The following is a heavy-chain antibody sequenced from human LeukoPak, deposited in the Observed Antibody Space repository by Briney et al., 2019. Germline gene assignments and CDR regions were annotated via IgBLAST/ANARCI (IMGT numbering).Heavy chain of an antibody. CDR3: ARLTGIANAFDI. Sequence: PSETLSLTCTVSGGSISSYYWSWIRQPPGKGLEWIGYIYYSGSTNYNPPLKRRVTISVDTSKNQFPLKLRSVTAADTAVFYCARLTGIANAFDIWGQGTMVTVFS. CDR1: GGSISSYY. CDR2: IYYSGST. J-gene: IGHJ3*02. V-gene: IGHV4-59*01. D-gene: IGHD6-13*01.